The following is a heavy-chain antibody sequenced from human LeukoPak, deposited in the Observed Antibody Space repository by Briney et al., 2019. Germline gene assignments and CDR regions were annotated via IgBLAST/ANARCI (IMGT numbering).Heavy chain of an antibody. J-gene: IGHJ4*02. CDR2: IHYSGST. Sequence: SETLSLTCTVSSGSVSGHYWSWIRQPPGKGLEWIGYIHYSGSTNSNPSLKSRVTLSIDTSENQFSLELQSVTAADTAVFYCARTAMGSIADYFDYWGQGLMVTVSS. CDR1: SGSVSGHY. D-gene: IGHD5-24*01. V-gene: IGHV4-59*02. CDR3: ARTAMGSIADYFDY.